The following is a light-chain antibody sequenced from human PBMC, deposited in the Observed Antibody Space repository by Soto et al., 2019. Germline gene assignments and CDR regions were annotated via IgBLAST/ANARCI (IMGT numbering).Light chain of an antibody. CDR1: QSVGDNY. CDR3: QQYGTTPYT. J-gene: IGKJ2*01. CDR2: RPS. V-gene: IGKV3-20*01. Sequence: EIVLTQSPAILSLSPGETTTLSCRASQSVGDNYLAWYQQKPRQPPRLLIYRPSSRAAGIAARFSGGGSGTDFTLTISGLEPEDLAVYYCQQYGTTPYTFGRGTKLEI.